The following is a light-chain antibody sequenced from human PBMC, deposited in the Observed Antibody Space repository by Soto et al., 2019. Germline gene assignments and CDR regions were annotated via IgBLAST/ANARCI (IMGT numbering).Light chain of an antibody. J-gene: IGKJ2*01. CDR1: QRISTN. Sequence: EIVMTQSPATLSVSPGESATLSCRASQRISTNLAWYQQKGGQPPRLLIYAASTRATGITQRFSGSGSGTDFTLTISSLQSGDFAVYYCQQYNNWPPAYTFGQGTRVESK. CDR2: AAS. V-gene: IGKV3-15*01. CDR3: QQYNNWPPAYT.